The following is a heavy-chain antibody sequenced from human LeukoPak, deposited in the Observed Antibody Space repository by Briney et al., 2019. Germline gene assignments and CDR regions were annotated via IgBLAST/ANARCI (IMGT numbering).Heavy chain of an antibody. CDR3: ARNTHYGDYAYYYYGMDV. Sequence: ASVKVSCKASGYTFTSCDINWVRQATGQGLERMGWMNPNSGNTGYAQKFQGRVTMTRNTSISTAYMELSSLRSEDTAVYYCARNTHYGDYAYYYYGMDVWGQGTTVTVSS. J-gene: IGHJ6*02. CDR1: GYTFTSCD. D-gene: IGHD4-17*01. V-gene: IGHV1-8*01. CDR2: MNPNSGNT.